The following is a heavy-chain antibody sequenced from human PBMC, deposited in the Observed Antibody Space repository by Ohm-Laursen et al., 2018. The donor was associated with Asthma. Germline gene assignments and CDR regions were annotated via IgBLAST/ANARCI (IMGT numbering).Heavy chain of an antibody. CDR1: GIALSNAW. Sequence: SLRLSCSASGIALSNAWMSWVRQAPGKGLEWVGRIKSKTDGGTTDYAAPVKGRFTISRDDSKNTLYLQMNSLKTEDTAVYYCTTDSTLYFGDYGVGIDYWGQGTLVTVSS. CDR2: IKSKTDGGTT. D-gene: IGHD4-17*01. V-gene: IGHV3-15*01. CDR3: TTDSTLYFGDYGVGIDY. J-gene: IGHJ4*02.